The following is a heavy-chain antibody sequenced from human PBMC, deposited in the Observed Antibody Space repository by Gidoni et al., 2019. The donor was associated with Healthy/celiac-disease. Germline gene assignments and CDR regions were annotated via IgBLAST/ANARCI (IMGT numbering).Heavy chain of an antibody. CDR3: ASNYCSSTSCYTPPMDV. J-gene: IGHJ6*03. D-gene: IGHD2-2*02. Sequence: QVQLVQSGAEVKKPGSSVKVSCKASGCTFSSYAISWVRQAPGQGLEWMGGIIPIFGTANYAKKFQGRVTITADKSTSTAYMELSSLRSEDTAVYYCASNYCSSTSCYTPPMDVWGKGTTVTVSS. V-gene: IGHV1-69*06. CDR2: IIPIFGTA. CDR1: GCTFSSYA.